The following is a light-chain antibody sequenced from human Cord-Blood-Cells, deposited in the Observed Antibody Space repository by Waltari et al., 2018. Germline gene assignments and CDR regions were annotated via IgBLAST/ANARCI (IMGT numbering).Light chain of an antibody. CDR2: DAS. CDR3: QQYNSYSPYT. J-gene: IGKJ2*01. V-gene: IGKV1-5*01. CDR1: QSISSW. Sequence: DIQMTQSPSTLSASVGDRVTITCRASQSISSWLAWYQQKPGKAPKLLIYDASSLESGVPSSCNGNGSGTEFTLTISSLQPDDFATYYCQQYNSYSPYTFGQGTKLEIK.